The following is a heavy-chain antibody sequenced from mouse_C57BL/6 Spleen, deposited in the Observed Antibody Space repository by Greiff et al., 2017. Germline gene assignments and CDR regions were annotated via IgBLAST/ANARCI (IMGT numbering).Heavy chain of an antibody. Sequence: QVQLQQSGPELVKPGASVKISCKASGYAFSSSWMNWVKQRPGKGLEWIGRIYPGDGDTNYNGKFKGKATLTANKSSSTAYMQLSSLTSEDSAVYFCAGDGYFDYWGQGTTLTVSS. CDR2: IYPGDGDT. V-gene: IGHV1-82*01. CDR1: GYAFSSSW. CDR3: AGDGYFDY. D-gene: IGHD3-3*01. J-gene: IGHJ2*01.